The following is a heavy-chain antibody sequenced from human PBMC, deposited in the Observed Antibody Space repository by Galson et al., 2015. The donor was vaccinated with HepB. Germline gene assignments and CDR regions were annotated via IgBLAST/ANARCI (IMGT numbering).Heavy chain of an antibody. CDR3: ARDHIPSGYSSGWYRGRAHYYGMDV. CDR1: GGTFSSYA. J-gene: IGHJ6*02. Sequence: SVKVSCKASGGTFSSYAISWVRQAPGQGLEWMGGIIPIFGTANYAQKFQGRVTITADESTSTAYMELSSLRSEDTAVYYCARDHIPSGYSSGWYRGRAHYYGMDVWGQGTTVTVSS. V-gene: IGHV1-69*13. D-gene: IGHD6-19*01. CDR2: IIPIFGTA.